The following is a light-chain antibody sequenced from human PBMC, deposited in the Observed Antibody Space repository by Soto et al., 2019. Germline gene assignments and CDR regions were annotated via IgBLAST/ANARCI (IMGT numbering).Light chain of an antibody. Sequence: DIQMTQSPSSLSASIGDRVTITCRASRSIDKNLNWYQQKPGEAPNLLIYATSALRNGVPSRFSGSGSGTDFTLTVNSLQPEDFAVYFCQQSYSSPWTFGLGTKVEI. V-gene: IGKV1-39*01. J-gene: IGKJ1*01. CDR1: RSIDKN. CDR2: ATS. CDR3: QQSYSSPWT.